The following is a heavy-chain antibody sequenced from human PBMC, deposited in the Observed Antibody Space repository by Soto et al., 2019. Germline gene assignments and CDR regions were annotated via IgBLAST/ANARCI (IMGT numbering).Heavy chain of an antibody. CDR1: GDSITSGDFY. CDR2: ISHSGDT. CDR3: ARQMRGPIPHLGWLSPVAS. D-gene: IGHD3-3*01. J-gene: IGHJ5*02. Sequence: SETLSLTCTVSGDSITSGDFYWGWIRRPPGQGLEWIGTISHSGDTFYNPPLKSRLTMSLDASKNQFSLKLTSVTAADAAVYFCARQMRGPIPHLGWLSPVASWGQGTLVTVSS. V-gene: IGHV4-39*01.